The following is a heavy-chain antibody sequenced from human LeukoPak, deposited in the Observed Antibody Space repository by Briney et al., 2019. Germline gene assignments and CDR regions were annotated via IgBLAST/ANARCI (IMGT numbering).Heavy chain of an antibody. Sequence: GGSLRLSCAASGFTFSSYAMHWVRQAPGKGLEWVAVISYDGSNKYYADSVKGRFTISRDNSKNTLYLQMNSLRAEDTAVYYCAVLRMYDAFDIWGQGTMVTVSS. CDR3: AVLRMYDAFDI. CDR2: ISYDGSNK. J-gene: IGHJ3*02. V-gene: IGHV3-30*04. CDR1: GFTFSSYA. D-gene: IGHD3-3*01.